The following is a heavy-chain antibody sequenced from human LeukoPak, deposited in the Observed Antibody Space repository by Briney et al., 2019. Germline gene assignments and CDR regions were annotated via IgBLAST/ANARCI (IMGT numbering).Heavy chain of an antibody. CDR2: FDPDTVET. CDR3: ATVRYYDSPGDSDYFDF. J-gene: IGHJ4*02. D-gene: IGHD3-22*01. V-gene: IGHV1-24*01. Sequence: ASVKVSCRVSGYTLTELSMHWVRQAPGKGLEWMGGFDPDTVETIYAQKFQGRVTMTEDTSTDTAYMDLSSLRSDDTAVYYCATVRYYDSPGDSDYFDFWGQGTLATVSS. CDR1: GYTLTELS.